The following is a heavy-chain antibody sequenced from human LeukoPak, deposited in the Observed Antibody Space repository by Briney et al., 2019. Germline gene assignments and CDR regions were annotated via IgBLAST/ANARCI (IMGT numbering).Heavy chain of an antibody. CDR3: ARVRVWFGELFDY. V-gene: IGHV1-8*03. CDR1: GYTFTSYD. D-gene: IGHD3-10*01. Sequence: ASVKVSCKASGYTFTSYDINWVRQATGQGLEWMGWMNPNSGNTGYAQKFQGRVTITRNTSISTAYMELSSLRSEDTAVYYCARVRVWFGELFDYWGQGTVVSVSS. CDR2: MNPNSGNT. J-gene: IGHJ4*02.